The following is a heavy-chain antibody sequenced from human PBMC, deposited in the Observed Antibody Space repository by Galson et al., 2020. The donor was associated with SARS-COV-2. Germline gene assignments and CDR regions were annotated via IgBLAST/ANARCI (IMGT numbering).Heavy chain of an antibody. V-gene: IGHV3-53*01. CDR3: ARDRGGGYGLDV. J-gene: IGHJ6*02. Sequence: GGSLRLSCAASGFTVSANYMSWVRQAPGKGLEWVSVIYSDGSTSYADSVKGRITISRDTSKNTLYLHMNSLRAEDSAVYYCARDRGGGYGLDVWGQGTTVSVSS. D-gene: IGHD3-16*01. CDR1: GFTVSANY. CDR2: IYSDGST.